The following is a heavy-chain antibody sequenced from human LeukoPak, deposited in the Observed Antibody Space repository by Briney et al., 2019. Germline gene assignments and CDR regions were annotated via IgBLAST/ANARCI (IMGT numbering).Heavy chain of an antibody. J-gene: IGHJ4*02. CDR1: GGSISSGGYY. CDR3: ARARSAAGNFDY. CDR2: IYYSGST. Sequence: SETLSLTCTVSGGSISSGGYYWSWIRQHPGKGLEWIGYIYYSGSTYYNPSFKSRVTISADTSKNQFSLKLISVTTADTAVYYCARARSAAGNFDYWGQGTLVTVSS. V-gene: IGHV4-31*03. D-gene: IGHD6-13*01.